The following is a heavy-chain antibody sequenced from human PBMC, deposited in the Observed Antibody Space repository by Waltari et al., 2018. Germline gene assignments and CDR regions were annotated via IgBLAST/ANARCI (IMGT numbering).Heavy chain of an antibody. Sequence: QVQLQESGPGLVKPSETLSLTCTVSGGSISSYYWSWIRQTPGKGLDWIGYIYYSGSTNYNPSLKSRVTISVDTSKNQFSLKLSSVTAADTAVYYCARAAGYYDSSGYGWFDPWGQGTLVTVSS. CDR2: IYYSGST. V-gene: IGHV4-59*01. CDR1: GGSISSYY. J-gene: IGHJ5*02. CDR3: ARAAGYYDSSGYGWFDP. D-gene: IGHD3-22*01.